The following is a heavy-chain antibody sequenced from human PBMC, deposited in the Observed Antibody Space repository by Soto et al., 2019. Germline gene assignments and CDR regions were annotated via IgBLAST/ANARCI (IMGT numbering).Heavy chain of an antibody. Sequence: QVQLVQSGAEVRKPGASVKVSCKASGYTFTEYDISWGRQAPGQGLEWMGWISVYNDNRHYAEKVQGRVTLTIDKSTSTAYMEMRSLISDDTAIYYCARYRGDPYWYFDLWGRGTLVTVSS. J-gene: IGHJ2*01. CDR3: ARYRGDPYWYFDL. CDR2: ISVYNDNR. V-gene: IGHV1-18*01. CDR1: GYTFTEYD. D-gene: IGHD4-17*01.